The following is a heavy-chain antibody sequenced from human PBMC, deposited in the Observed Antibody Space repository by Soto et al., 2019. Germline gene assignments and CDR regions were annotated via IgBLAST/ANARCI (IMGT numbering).Heavy chain of an antibody. CDR1: GYTFTSYD. J-gene: IGHJ5*02. CDR3: ARGIKYGAYSRWFDP. D-gene: IGHD4-17*01. V-gene: IGHV1-8*01. CDR2: MNPNSGNT. Sequence: QVQLVQSGGEVKKPGASVKVSCKASGYTFTSYDINWVRQATGQGLEYLGWMNPNSGNTGYVQKFQGRVTMTRDTSISTAYMELSSLRSEASAVYFGARGIKYGAYSRWFDPWGQGTLVTVSS.